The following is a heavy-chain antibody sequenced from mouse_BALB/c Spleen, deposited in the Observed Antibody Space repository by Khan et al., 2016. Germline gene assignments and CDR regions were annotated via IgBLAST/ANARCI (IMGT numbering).Heavy chain of an antibody. CDR1: GYTFTNYG. V-gene: IGHV9-3*02. CDR3: AEDYYGSNWFAY. J-gene: IGHJ3*01. D-gene: IGHD1-1*01. CDR2: INTNTGEP. Sequence: QIQLVQSGPELKKPGETVKISCKASGYTFTNYGMNWVKHAPGKGLKWMGWINTNTGEPTYAEEFKGRFAFSLDTSASTAYLQINNIKNEDTATYFCAEDYYGSNWFAYWGQGTLVTVSA.